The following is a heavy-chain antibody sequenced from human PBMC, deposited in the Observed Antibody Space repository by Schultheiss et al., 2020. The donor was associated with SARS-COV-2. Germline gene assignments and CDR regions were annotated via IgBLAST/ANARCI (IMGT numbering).Heavy chain of an antibody. CDR2: IGTAGDT. CDR1: GFTFSSYD. V-gene: IGHV3-13*01. D-gene: IGHD6-19*01. CDR3: ARDMAVAGTTDYYYGMDV. J-gene: IGHJ6*02. Sequence: GGSLRLSCAASGFTFSSYDMHWVRQATGKGLEWVSAIGTAGDTYYPGSVKGRFTISRDNAKNSLYLQMNSLRAEDTAVYYCARDMAVAGTTDYYYGMDVWGQGTTVTVSS.